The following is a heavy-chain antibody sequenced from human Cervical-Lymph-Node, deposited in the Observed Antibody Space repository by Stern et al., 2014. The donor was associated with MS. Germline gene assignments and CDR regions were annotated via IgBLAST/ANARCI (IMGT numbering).Heavy chain of an antibody. CDR1: GFTFSSHG. D-gene: IGHD6-19*01. CDR3: ARDGGGSGWYSDIVQDY. J-gene: IGHJ4*02. Sequence: EVQLVESGGGLVQPGGSLRLSCAASGFTFSSHGMNWVRQAPGKGLEWLSYITSSSSTIYYADSVKGRFTISRDNAKNSLYLQMNSLRDEDTAVYYCARDGGGSGWYSDIVQDYWGQGTLVTVSS. CDR2: ITSSSSTI. V-gene: IGHV3-48*02.